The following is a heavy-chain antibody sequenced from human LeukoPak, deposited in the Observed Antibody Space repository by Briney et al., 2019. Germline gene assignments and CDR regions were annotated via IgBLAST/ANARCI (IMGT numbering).Heavy chain of an antibody. J-gene: IGHJ4*02. D-gene: IGHD3-22*01. Sequence: GASVKVSCKASGYTFTSYGISWVRQAPGQGLEWMGWISAYNGNTNYAQKFQGRVTMTTDTSTSTAYMELRSLRSDETAVYYCARAPGAYYDSSGYYEFDYWGQGTLVTVSS. CDR3: ARAPGAYYDSSGYYEFDY. V-gene: IGHV1-18*01. CDR1: GYTFTSYG. CDR2: ISAYNGNT.